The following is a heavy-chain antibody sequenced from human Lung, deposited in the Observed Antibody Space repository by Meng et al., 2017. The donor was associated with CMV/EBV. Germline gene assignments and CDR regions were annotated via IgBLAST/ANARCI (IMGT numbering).Heavy chain of an antibody. CDR2: ISYDGSNK. J-gene: IGHJ5*02. CDR3: ARDDSSS. CDR1: GFTFSSYA. Sequence: VRRGEAGGGVVQPGRSLRLSCAASGFTFSSYAMHWVRQAPGKGLEWVAVISYDGSNKYYADSVKGRFTISRDNSKNTLYLQMNSLRAEDTAVYYCARDDSSSWGQGTLVTVSS. D-gene: IGHD3-22*01. V-gene: IGHV3-30-3*01.